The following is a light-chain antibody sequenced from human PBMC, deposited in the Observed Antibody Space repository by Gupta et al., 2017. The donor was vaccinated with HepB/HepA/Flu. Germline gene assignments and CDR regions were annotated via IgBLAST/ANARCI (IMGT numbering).Light chain of an antibody. CDR3: QQSHVSPWT. CDR2: CVT. J-gene: IGKJ1*01. CDR1: QTISGS. V-gene: IGKV1-39*01. Sequence: DIQMTQSPSSLSASVGDRVTISCRASQTISGSVNWYQQKPGKAPELLVYCVTILESGVPSRFSGSGSGTDFTLTIGSLQPEDFATYCCQQSHVSPWTFGQGTKVEIK.